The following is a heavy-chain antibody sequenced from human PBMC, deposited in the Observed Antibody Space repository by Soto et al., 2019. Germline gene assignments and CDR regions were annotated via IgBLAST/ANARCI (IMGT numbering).Heavy chain of an antibody. CDR1: GGSISSYY. CDR2: IYYSGST. V-gene: IGHV4-59*13. D-gene: IGHD2-15*01. Sequence: SETLSLTCTVSGGSISSYYCSWSRQPPGKGLEWIGYIYYSGSTNYNPSLKSRVTISVDTSKNQFSLKLSSVTAADTAVYYCAREYCSGGSCYEVAYFDYWGQGTLVTVSS. J-gene: IGHJ4*02. CDR3: AREYCSGGSCYEVAYFDY.